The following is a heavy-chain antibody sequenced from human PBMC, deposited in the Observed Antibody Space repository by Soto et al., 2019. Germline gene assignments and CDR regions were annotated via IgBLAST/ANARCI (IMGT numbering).Heavy chain of an antibody. D-gene: IGHD3-22*01. CDR3: AKVSLSGYYYVRPPYYFDY. V-gene: IGHV3-30*18. CDR1: GFTFSSYG. CDR2: ISYDGSNK. Sequence: PGGSLRLSCAASGFTFSSYGMHWVRQAPGKGLEWVAVISYDGSNKYYADSVKGRFTISRDNSKNTLYLQMNSLRAEDTAVYYCAKVSLSGYYYVRPPYYFDYWGQGTLVTVSS. J-gene: IGHJ4*02.